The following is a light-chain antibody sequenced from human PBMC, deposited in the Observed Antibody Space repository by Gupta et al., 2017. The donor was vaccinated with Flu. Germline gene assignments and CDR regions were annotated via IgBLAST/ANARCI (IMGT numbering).Light chain of an antibody. CDR3: HQYLSSPG. J-gene: IGKJ1*01. CDR2: GAS. CDR1: QSVSSPY. Sequence: DIVLTQSPGTLSLSPGERATLSCRASQSVSSPYLAWYQQKPGQAPRLLIYGASNRATGIPDRFGGSGSGTDFTLTISRLEPEDFAVYYCHQYLSSPGFGQGTKVEIK. V-gene: IGKV3-20*01.